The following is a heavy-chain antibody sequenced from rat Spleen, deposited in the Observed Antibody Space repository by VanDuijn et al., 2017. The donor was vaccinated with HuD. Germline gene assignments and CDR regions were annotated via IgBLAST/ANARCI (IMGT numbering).Heavy chain of an antibody. CDR3: ARHEENYFDY. D-gene: IGHD1-10*01. V-gene: IGHV5S23*01. CDR1: GFTFSNYD. Sequence: EVQLVESGGGLVQPGRSLKLSCAASGFTFSNYDMAWVRQAPTKGLEWVASISYDGSSTYYRDSVKGRFTISRDNAKNTQYLQMDSLRSEDTATYYCARHEENYFDYWGQGTLVTVSS. J-gene: IGHJ3*01. CDR2: ISYDGSST.